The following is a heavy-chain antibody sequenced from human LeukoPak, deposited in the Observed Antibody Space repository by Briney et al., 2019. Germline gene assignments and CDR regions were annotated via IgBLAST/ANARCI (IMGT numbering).Heavy chain of an antibody. J-gene: IGHJ5*02. V-gene: IGHV1-69*04. CDR3: AAGTDNWFDP. D-gene: IGHD1-1*01. CDR2: IIPIFGIA. Sequence: ASVKVSCKASGGTFSSYAISWVRQAPGQGLEWMGRIIPIFGIANYAQKFQGRVTMTTDTSTSTAYMELRSLRSDDTAVYYCAAGTDNWFDPWGQGTLVTVFS. CDR1: GGTFSSYA.